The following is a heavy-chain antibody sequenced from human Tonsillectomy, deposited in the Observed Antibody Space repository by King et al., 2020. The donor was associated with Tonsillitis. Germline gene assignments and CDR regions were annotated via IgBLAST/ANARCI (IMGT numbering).Heavy chain of an antibody. D-gene: IGHD1-20*01. CDR2: INPSGGST. V-gene: IGHV1-46*01. CDR1: GYIFTSYY. Sequence: HVQLVESGAEVKKPGASVKVSCTASGYIFTSYYMHWVRQAPGQGLEWMGIINPSGGSTTYAQKFQGRVTMTRDTPTSTVYMELSSLRSEDTAVYYCASDGEHNWNSFKGYFDYWGQGTLVTVSS. J-gene: IGHJ4*02. CDR3: ASDGEHNWNSFKGYFDY.